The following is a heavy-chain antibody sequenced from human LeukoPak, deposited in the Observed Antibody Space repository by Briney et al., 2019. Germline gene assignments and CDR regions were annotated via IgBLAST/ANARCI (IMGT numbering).Heavy chain of an antibody. V-gene: IGHV3-23*01. CDR3: AKAIAATGRWWIFDY. J-gene: IGHJ4*02. D-gene: IGHD6-13*01. Sequence: GGSLRLSCAASGFTFRSYAMGWVRQAPGEGLEWVSAISGSGTSTYYTDSVKGRFTISRDNPKNAQYLQMNSLRAEDTAVYYCAKAIAATGRWWIFDYWGQGTLVTVSS. CDR1: GFTFRSYA. CDR2: ISGSGTST.